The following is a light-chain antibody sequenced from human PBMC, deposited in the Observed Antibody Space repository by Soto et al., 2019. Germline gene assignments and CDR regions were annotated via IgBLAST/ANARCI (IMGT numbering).Light chain of an antibody. Sequence: QSALTQPPSASGSPGQSVTISCTGTSSDVGGYTYVSWYQQHPGKAPKLIIYEVIKRPSGVPDRFSGSKSGNTAFLTVSGLQDEDEADYYCSSYAGSNNFVFGTGTKLTVL. J-gene: IGLJ1*01. V-gene: IGLV2-8*01. CDR1: SSDVGGYTY. CDR3: SSYAGSNNFV. CDR2: EVI.